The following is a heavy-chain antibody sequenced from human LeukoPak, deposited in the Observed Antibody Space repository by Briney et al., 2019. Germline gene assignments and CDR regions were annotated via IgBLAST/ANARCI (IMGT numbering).Heavy chain of an antibody. D-gene: IGHD3-22*01. CDR3: VRSLPYYYDSSGSAFDI. J-gene: IGHJ3*02. CDR2: INTNTGNP. CDR1: GYTFTSYA. V-gene: IGHV7-4-1*02. Sequence: GASVKVSCKASGYTFTSYAMNWVRQAPGQGLEWMGWINTNTGNPTYAQGFTGRFVFSLDTSVSTAYLQISSLKAEDTAVYYCVRSLPYYYDSSGSAFDIWGQGTMVTVSS.